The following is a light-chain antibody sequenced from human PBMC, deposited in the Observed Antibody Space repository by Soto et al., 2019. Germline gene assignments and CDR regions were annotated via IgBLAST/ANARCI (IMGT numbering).Light chain of an antibody. Sequence: QSALTQPASMSGSPGQSITISCTGTSSDVGGYNYVSWYRQHPGKAPKLMIYDVNNRPSGVSNRFSCSKSGNTASLTISGLQAEDEAEYYCSSHSSSSTLVVFGGGTKLTVL. CDR1: SSDVGGYNY. J-gene: IGLJ2*01. V-gene: IGLV2-14*03. CDR2: DVN. CDR3: SSHSSSSTLVV.